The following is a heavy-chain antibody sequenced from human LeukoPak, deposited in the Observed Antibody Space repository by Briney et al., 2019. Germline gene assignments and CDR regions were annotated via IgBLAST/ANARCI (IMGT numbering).Heavy chain of an antibody. CDR2: ISNDGSNT. CDR1: GFTFSTYG. J-gene: IGHJ4*02. CDR3: ARVVSVIAAAGDYFDY. D-gene: IGHD6-13*01. V-gene: IGHV3-30*03. Sequence: GGSLRLSCAASGFTFSTYGMHWVRQAPGKGLEWVAVISNDGSNTYYADSVKGRFTLSRDNSQNTVYLQMNSLRTEDTAVYYCARVVSVIAAAGDYFDYWGQGTLVTVSS.